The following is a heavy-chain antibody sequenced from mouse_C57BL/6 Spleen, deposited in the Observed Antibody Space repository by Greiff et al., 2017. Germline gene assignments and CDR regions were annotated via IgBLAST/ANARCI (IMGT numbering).Heavy chain of an antibody. J-gene: IGHJ4*01. CDR3: SRANSD. CDR2: ISSGSSTN. Sequence: EVKLMESGGGLVKPGGSLKLSCAASGFTFSDYGMHRVRQAPEKGLEWVAYISSGSSTNYYAATVKGRFTISRDNAKNTLFLQLTSLGSEDTAMYYCSRANSDWGPGTSVTVSS. V-gene: IGHV5-17*01. D-gene: IGHD3-1*01. CDR1: GFTFSDYG.